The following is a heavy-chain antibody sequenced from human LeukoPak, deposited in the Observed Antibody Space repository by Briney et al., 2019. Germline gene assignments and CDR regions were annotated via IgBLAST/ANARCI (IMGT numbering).Heavy chain of an antibody. V-gene: IGHV4-31*03. D-gene: IGHD6-13*01. J-gene: IGHJ6*03. CDR2: ISYSGSA. CDR3: ASDSVWVSSRYYYYYMDV. Sequence: SETLSLTCTVSGGSISSGGYYWSWIRQHPGKGLEWIGYISYSGSAYYNPSLKSRVTISVDTSKNQFSLKLNSVTAADTAVYYCASDSVWVSSRYYYYYMDVWGKVTTVTVSS. CDR1: GGSISSGGYY.